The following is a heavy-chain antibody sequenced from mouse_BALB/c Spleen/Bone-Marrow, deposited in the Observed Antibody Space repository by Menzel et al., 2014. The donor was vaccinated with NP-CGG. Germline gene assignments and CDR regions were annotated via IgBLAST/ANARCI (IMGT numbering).Heavy chain of an antibody. J-gene: IGHJ3*01. CDR3: ARMHYYGYVAY. CDR2: INPDSSTI. CDR1: GFDFSRYW. Sequence: EVKLMESGGGLVQPGGSLKLSCAASGFDFSRYWMSWVRQAPGKGLEWIGEINPDSSTINYTPSLKDKFIISRDNAKNTLYLQMSKVRSEDTALYYCARMHYYGYVAYRGQGTLVTVSA. D-gene: IGHD1-2*01. V-gene: IGHV4-1*02.